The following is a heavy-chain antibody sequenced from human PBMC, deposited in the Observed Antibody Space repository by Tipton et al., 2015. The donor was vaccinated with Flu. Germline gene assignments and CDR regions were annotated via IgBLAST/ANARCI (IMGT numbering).Heavy chain of an antibody. J-gene: IGHJ4*02. CDR3: ARAPEWYSPYFDY. CDR2: IYSGGST. CDR1: GFTVSSSY. V-gene: IGHV3-53*05. D-gene: IGHD3-3*01. Sequence: SLRLSCAASGFTVSSSYMSWVRQAPGKGLEWVSVIYSGGSTYYADSVKGRFTISRDNSKNTLYLQMNSLRAEDTAVYYCARAPEWYSPYFDYWGQGTLVTVSS.